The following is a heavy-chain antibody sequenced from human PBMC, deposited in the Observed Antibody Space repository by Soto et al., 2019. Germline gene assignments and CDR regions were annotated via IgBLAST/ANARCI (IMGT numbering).Heavy chain of an antibody. CDR2: INVGNGNT. J-gene: IGHJ4*02. CDR1: GYKFSSYA. V-gene: IGHV1-3*01. CDR3: ARGPNPYYFDY. Sequence: ASVKVSCKASGYKFSSYAIHWVRQAPGQRLEWMGWINVGNGNTKYSQKFQGRVTITRDTSASTAYMELSSLRSEDTAVYYCARGPNPYYFDYWGQGTLVTVSS.